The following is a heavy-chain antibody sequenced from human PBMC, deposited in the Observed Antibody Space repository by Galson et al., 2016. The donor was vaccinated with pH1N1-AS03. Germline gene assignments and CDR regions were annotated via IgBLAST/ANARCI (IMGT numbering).Heavy chain of an antibody. CDR3: ATLYTDDLDY. CDR2: IVVGSGDT. D-gene: IGHD2-2*02. Sequence: SVKVSCKASEFTSPTSAVQWVRQARGQRLEWLAWIVVGSGDTKYAQKFRERLTIIRDMSTSTAYMELSSLRSEDTAVYYCATLYTDDLDYWGQGTLVTVSS. CDR1: EFTSPTSA. J-gene: IGHJ4*02. V-gene: IGHV1-58*01.